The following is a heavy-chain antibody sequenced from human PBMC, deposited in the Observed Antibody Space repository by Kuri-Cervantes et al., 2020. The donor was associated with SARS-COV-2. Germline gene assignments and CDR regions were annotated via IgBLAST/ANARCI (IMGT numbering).Heavy chain of an antibody. CDR2: INPNSGGT. J-gene: IGHJ4*02. D-gene: IGHD3-10*01. Sequence: ASVKVSCKASGYTFTDYYIYWVRQAPGQGLEWMGWINPNSGGTNYAQKFQGWVTMTRDTSLSTAYMELSRLRSDDTAVYYCARGGGVRGLMVLFQWRGAGPLDFWGQGTLVTVSS. CDR3: ARGGGVRGLMVLFQWRGAGPLDF. CDR1: GYTFTDYY. V-gene: IGHV1-2*04.